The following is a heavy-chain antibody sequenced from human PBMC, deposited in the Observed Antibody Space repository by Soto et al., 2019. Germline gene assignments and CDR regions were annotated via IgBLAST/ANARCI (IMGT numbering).Heavy chain of an antibody. D-gene: IGHD3-9*01. V-gene: IGHV1-69*12. CDR3: ARDVLYYDILTGYSPDYGMDV. Sequence: QVQLVQSEAEVKKPGSSVKVSCKASGGTFSNYAISWVRQAPGQGLEWMGGIIPIFGTANYAQKFQGRVTITADESTSTAYMELSSLRSEDTAVYYCARDVLYYDILTGYSPDYGMDVWGQGTTVTVSS. CDR1: GGTFSNYA. J-gene: IGHJ6*02. CDR2: IIPIFGTA.